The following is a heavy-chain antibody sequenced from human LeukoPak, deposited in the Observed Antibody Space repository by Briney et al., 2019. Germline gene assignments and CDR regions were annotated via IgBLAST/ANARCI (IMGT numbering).Heavy chain of an antibody. CDR2: TYYTGNP. D-gene: IGHD6-13*01. CDR3: VREVQEYTCSWYYQFDC. CDR1: GGSISSDCYN. V-gene: IGHV4-31*03. Sequence: PSQTLSLTCTVSGGSISSDCYNWNWIRQRPGQALEWIVYTYYTGNPNYNPSLKSRVTISVDTSRNQFSLRLSSVTGADTAVYYCVREVQEYTCSWYYQFDCWGQGTLVTVSS. J-gene: IGHJ4*02.